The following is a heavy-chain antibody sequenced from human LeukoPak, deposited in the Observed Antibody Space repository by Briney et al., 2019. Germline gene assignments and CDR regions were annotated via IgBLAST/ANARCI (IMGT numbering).Heavy chain of an antibody. CDR3: TTDADYYDSSGYEFDDY. Sequence: GGSLRLSCAASGFTFSNAWMSWVRQAPGKGLEWVGRINSKSDGGRTDDAVTAKGRVTISRDKSKKTLDLQMKSLKTEDTAVYYCTTDADYYDSSGYEFDDYWGQGTMVTVS. D-gene: IGHD3-22*01. V-gene: IGHV3-15*01. J-gene: IGHJ4*02. CDR1: GFTFSNAW. CDR2: INSKSDGGRT.